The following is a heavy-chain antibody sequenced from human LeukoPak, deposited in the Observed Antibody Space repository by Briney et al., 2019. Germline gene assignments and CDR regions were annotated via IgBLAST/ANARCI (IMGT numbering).Heavy chain of an antibody. V-gene: IGHV4-30-4*01. CDR2: IYYSGST. J-gene: IGHJ1*01. D-gene: IGHD6-13*01. CDR1: GGSISSGDYY. Sequence: SETLSLTCTVSGGSISSGDYYWSWIRPPPGKGLEWIGYIYYSGSTYYNPSLKSRVTISVDTSKNQFSLKLSSVTAADTAVYYCARGYSSSWSPFRHWGQGTLVTVSS. CDR3: ARGYSSSWSPFRH.